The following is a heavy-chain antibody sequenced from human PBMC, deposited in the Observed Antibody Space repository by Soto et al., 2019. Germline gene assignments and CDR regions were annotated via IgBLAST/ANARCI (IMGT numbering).Heavy chain of an antibody. D-gene: IGHD6-19*01. CDR3: APAPVAVAGPHYYYGMDV. J-gene: IGHJ6*02. CDR1: GYSFTSYW. CDR2: IDPSDSYT. V-gene: IGHV5-10-1*01. Sequence: PGESLKISCKGSGYSFTSYWISWVRQMPGKGLEWMGRIDPSDSYTNYSPSFQGHGTISADKSISTAYLQWSSLKASDTAMYYCAPAPVAVAGPHYYYGMDVGGQGTTVTLAS.